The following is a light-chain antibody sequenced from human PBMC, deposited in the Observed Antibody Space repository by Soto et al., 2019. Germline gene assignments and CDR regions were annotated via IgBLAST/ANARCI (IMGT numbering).Light chain of an antibody. CDR3: HLASYTLT. CDR1: QSVSNY. J-gene: IGKJ4*01. Sequence: ETVLTQSPATLSSSPGDNAILSCRASQSVSNYLAWYQQKPGQAPRLLIYDASYTATGIPARFSGGGSGTDFTLATSSLEPEDCAVYYCHLASYTLTFGGGTKLEMK. V-gene: IGKV3-11*01. CDR2: DAS.